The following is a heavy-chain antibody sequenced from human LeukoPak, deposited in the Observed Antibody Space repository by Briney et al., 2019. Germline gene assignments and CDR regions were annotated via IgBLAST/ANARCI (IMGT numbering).Heavy chain of an antibody. D-gene: IGHD2-15*01. V-gene: IGHV1-2*02. J-gene: IGHJ4*02. CDR1: GYTFAAYY. Sequence: GGSVKVSCKASGYTFAAYYVHWVRQAPGQGLEWMGWINPHSGGTEYAQKFRGRVTMTRDTSISTAYMELSTLISDDTAVYYCARVAVGYCSRGSCYPDDHFDFWGQGALVTVSS. CDR3: ARVAVGYCSRGSCYPDDHFDF. CDR2: INPHSGGT.